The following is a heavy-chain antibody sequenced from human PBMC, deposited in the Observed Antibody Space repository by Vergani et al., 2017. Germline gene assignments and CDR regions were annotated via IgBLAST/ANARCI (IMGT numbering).Heavy chain of an antibody. V-gene: IGHV1-2*04. Sequence: QVQLVQSGAEVKKPGASVKVSCKASGYTFTGYYMHWVRQAPGQGLEWMGWINPNSGGTNYAQKFQGWVTMTRDTSISTAYMELSRLRSDDTAVYYCARXGEVGIWGMYYYYYYMDVWGKGTTVTVSS. D-gene: IGHD7-27*01. CDR2: INPNSGGT. CDR3: ARXGEVGIWGMYYYYYYMDV. CDR1: GYTFTGYY. J-gene: IGHJ6*03.